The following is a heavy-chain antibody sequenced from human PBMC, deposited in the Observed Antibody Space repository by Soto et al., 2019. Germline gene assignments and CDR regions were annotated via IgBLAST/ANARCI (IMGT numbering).Heavy chain of an antibody. CDR2: INHSGST. D-gene: IGHD3-10*01. J-gene: IGHJ5*02. CDR3: ASLVYGSGTSSFDP. V-gene: IGHV4-34*01. Sequence: ETLSLTCAVYGGSFSGYYWSWIRQPPGKGLEWIGEINHSGSTNYNPSLKSRVTISVDTSKNQFSLKLSSVTAADTAVYYCASLVYGSGTSSFDPWGQGTLVTVSS. CDR1: GGSFSGYY.